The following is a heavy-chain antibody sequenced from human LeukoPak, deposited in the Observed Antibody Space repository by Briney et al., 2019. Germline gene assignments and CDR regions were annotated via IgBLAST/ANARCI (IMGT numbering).Heavy chain of an antibody. Sequence: PGGSLRLSCAASGLTFSNYWMHWVRQAPGKGLVGVSRIAGDGTNERYADSVRGRFTISRDNAKNTLYLQMNSLGAEDTAVYYCAGGGAPRPFDIWGQGTMVTVSS. CDR2: IAGDGTNE. CDR3: AGGGAPRPFDI. V-gene: IGHV3-74*01. D-gene: IGHD3-16*01. CDR1: GLTFSNYW. J-gene: IGHJ3*02.